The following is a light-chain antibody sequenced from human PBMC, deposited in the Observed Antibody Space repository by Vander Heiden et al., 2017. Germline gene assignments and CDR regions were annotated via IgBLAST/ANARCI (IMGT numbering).Light chain of an antibody. CDR1: STNIGNNY. CDR3: AAWDDSLSGWV. J-gene: IGLJ3*02. Sequence: QSVLTQPPSASGTPGQRVIISCSGSSTNIGNNYVHWYQQFPETAPNLLIYPHNRLPSGFPDRFSGSKSGTSASRAISGLRSDYESDYYCAAWDDSLSGWVFGGGTKLTVL. CDR2: PHN. V-gene: IGLV1-47*01.